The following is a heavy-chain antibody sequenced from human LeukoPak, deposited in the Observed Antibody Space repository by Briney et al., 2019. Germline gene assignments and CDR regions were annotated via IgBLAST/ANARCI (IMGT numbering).Heavy chain of an antibody. CDR2: ISSDGSST. CDR3: VRDAWMASIPLDS. V-gene: IGHV3-74*01. J-gene: IGHJ4*02. CDR1: GFTFSSYW. Sequence: PGGSLRLSCAASGFTFSSYWMHWVRQAPGKGLVWVSRISSDGSSTSYADSVKGRFTISRDNTKNTLYLQMNSLRAEDTAVYYCVRDAWMASIPLDSWGQGTLVTVSS. D-gene: IGHD5-24*01.